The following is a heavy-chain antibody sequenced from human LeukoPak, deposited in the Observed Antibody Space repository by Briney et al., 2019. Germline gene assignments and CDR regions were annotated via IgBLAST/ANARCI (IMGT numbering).Heavy chain of an antibody. CDR3: ARESESSGWYDY. D-gene: IGHD6-19*01. Sequence: GGSLRLSCAAPGFMFHDYAIHWVRPAPGKGLEWVSLISGDGGSTFYADSVKGRFTISRDNSKNSLYPQMNSLRSDDTALYYCARESESSGWYDYWGQGTLVTVSS. V-gene: IGHV3-43*02. CDR2: ISGDGGST. CDR1: GFMFHDYA. J-gene: IGHJ4*02.